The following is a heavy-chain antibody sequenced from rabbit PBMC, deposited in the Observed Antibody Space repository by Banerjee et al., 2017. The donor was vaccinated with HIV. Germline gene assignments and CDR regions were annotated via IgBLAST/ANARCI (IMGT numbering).Heavy chain of an antibody. CDR2: IHTGSSGKI. D-gene: IGHD4-1*01. CDR1: GFSFSNSYY. J-gene: IGHJ4*01. V-gene: IGHV1S45*01. CDR3: ARDLAGVIGWNFDL. Sequence: QEQLEESGGHLVKPEGSLTLTCTASGFSFSNSYYMCWVRQAPGKGLEWIACIHTGSSGKINYASWAKGPFTISKTSSTTVSLQMTSLTAADTATYFCARDLAGVIGWNFDLWGPGTLVTVS.